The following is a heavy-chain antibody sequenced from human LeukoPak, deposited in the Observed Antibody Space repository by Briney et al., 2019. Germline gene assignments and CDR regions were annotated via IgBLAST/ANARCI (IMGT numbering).Heavy chain of an antibody. Sequence: GESLKISCKGSGYSFTSYWIGWVRQRPGKGLEWMGIIYPSDSVTRYSPPFQGQVTISVDKSINTAYLQWSSLTASDTAMYYCARHRLLTAPLDYWGQGTLVTVSS. CDR3: ARHRLLTAPLDY. CDR1: GYSFTSYW. D-gene: IGHD3-9*01. V-gene: IGHV5-51*01. CDR2: IYPSDSVT. J-gene: IGHJ4*02.